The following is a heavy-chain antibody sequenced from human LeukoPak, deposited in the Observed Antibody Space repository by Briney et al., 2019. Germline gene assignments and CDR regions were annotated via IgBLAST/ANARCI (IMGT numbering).Heavy chain of an antibody. J-gene: IGHJ4*02. CDR3: ARGDGYNYFDY. CDR1: GFAVRSNY. D-gene: IGHD5-24*01. V-gene: IGHV3-66*01. CDR2: IYSGGST. Sequence: GGSLRLSCAVSGFAVRSNYMTWVRQAPGKGLEWVSVIYSGGSTYYADSVKGRFTISRDNSKNTLYLQMNSLRAEDTAVYYCARGDGYNYFDYWGQGILVTVSS.